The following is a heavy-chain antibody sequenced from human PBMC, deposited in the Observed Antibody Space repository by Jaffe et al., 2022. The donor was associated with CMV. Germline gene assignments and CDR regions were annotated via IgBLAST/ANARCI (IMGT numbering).Heavy chain of an antibody. CDR1: GGSISSSSYY. CDR3: ARPLLPTYYFDY. V-gene: IGHV4-39*01. Sequence: QLQLQESGPGLVKPSETLSLTCTVSGGSISSSSYYWGWIRQPPGKGLEWIGSIYYSGSTYYNPSLKSRVTISVDTSKNQFSLKLSSVTAADTAVYYCARPLLPTYYFDYWGQGTLVTVSS. CDR2: IYYSGST. D-gene: IGHD3-22*01. J-gene: IGHJ4*02.